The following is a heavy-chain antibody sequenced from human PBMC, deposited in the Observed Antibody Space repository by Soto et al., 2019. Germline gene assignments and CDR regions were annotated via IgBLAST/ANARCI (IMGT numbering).Heavy chain of an antibody. J-gene: IGHJ3*02. Sequence: SETLSLTCAVYGESFSGYYWSWIRQPPGKGLEWIGEINHSGSTNYNPSLKSRVTISVDTSKNQFSLKLSSVTAADTAVYYCARVITFGGVIVQASDAFDIWGQGTMVTVSS. CDR1: GESFSGYY. CDR3: ARVITFGGVIVQASDAFDI. D-gene: IGHD3-16*02. CDR2: INHSGST. V-gene: IGHV4-34*01.